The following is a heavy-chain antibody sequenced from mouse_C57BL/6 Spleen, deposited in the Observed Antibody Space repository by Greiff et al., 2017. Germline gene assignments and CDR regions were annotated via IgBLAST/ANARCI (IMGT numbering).Heavy chain of an antibody. Sequence: QVQLQQSGAELVKPGASVKLSCKASGYTFTSYWMHWVKQRPGRGLEWIGRIDPNSGGTKYNEKFKSKATLTVDKPSSTAYMQLSSLTSEDSAVYYCARSLITTVVATSAMDYWGQGTSVTVSS. CDR3: ARSLITTVVATSAMDY. CDR2: IDPNSGGT. CDR1: GYTFTSYW. J-gene: IGHJ4*01. D-gene: IGHD1-1*01. V-gene: IGHV1-72*01.